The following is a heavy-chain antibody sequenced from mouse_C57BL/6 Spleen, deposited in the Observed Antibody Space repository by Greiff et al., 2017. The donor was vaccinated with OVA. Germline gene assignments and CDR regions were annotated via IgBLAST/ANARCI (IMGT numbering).Heavy chain of an antibody. CDR3: ARSALLRVGYFDV. CDR1: GYTFTSYW. Sequence: QVQLQQPGAELVRPGTSVKLSCKASGYTFTSYWMHWVKQRPGQGLEWIGVIDPSDSYTNYNQKFKGKATLTVDTSSSTAYMQLSGLTSEDSAVYYCARSALLRVGYFDVWGTGTTVTVSS. V-gene: IGHV1-59*01. J-gene: IGHJ1*03. D-gene: IGHD1-2*01. CDR2: IDPSDSYT.